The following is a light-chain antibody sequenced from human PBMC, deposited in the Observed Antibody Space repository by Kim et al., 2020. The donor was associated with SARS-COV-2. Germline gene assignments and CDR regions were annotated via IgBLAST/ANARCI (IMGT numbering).Light chain of an antibody. Sequence: PGERGTLSCRASQRISSTYLAWYQQKPGQAPRRLIYGTSNRATGIPDRFSGSGSGTDFTLTINRMEPEDVAVYYCQQYGTSPLTFGGGTKVDIK. CDR2: GTS. CDR3: QQYGTSPLT. CDR1: QRISSTY. V-gene: IGKV3-20*01. J-gene: IGKJ4*01.